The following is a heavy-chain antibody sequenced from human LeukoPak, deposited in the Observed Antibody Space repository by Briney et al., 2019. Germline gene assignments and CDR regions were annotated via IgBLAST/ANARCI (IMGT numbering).Heavy chain of an antibody. D-gene: IGHD3-22*01. CDR1: GFTFSNYA. CDR2: ISGSGTGT. J-gene: IGHJ4*02. Sequence: GGSLRLSCAASGFTFSNYAMRWVRQAPGKGLEWVSGISGSGTGTYYADSVKGRFTISRDNSKNTLYLQMNSLRAEDTAVYYCASGIGDRYYYDSSGYYPVWGQGTLVTVSS. V-gene: IGHV3-23*01. CDR3: ASGIGDRYYYDSSGYYPV.